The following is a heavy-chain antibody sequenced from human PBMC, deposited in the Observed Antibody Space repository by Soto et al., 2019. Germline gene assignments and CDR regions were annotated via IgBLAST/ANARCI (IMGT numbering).Heavy chain of an antibody. J-gene: IGHJ4*01. CDR1: GYTFTSYD. D-gene: IGHD4-17*01. Sequence: QVQLVQSGAEVKKPGASVKVSCKASGYTFTSYDINWVRPATGQGLEWMGWMNPNSGSTGYAQKFKGRGTMTENTSIGTGYMALSSLRSEDTAVYYCARTLYGDNVGYWGPGTLVTVSS. CDR2: MNPNSGST. CDR3: ARTLYGDNVGY. V-gene: IGHV1-8*01.